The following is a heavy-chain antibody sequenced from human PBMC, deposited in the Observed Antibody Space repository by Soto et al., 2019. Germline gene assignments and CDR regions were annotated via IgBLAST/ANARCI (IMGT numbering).Heavy chain of an antibody. D-gene: IGHD3-10*01. Sequence: QVQLQESGPGLVKPSQTLSLTCTVSGGSISSGGYYWSWIRQHPGKGLEWIGYIYYSGSTYYNPSLQSRVTISVDTSKNQLSRKLSSVTAADTAVYYCARGVTRVRGVIHTPYFDYWGQGTLVTVSS. CDR3: ARGVTRVRGVIHTPYFDY. J-gene: IGHJ4*02. V-gene: IGHV4-31*03. CDR2: IYYSGST. CDR1: GGSISSGGYY.